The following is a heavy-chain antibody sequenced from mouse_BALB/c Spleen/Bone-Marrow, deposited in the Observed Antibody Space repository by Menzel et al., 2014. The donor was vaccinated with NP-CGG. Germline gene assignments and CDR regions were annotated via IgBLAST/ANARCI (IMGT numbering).Heavy chain of an antibody. CDR2: ISNGGGST. Sequence: EVQRVESGGGLVQPGGSLKLSCVTSGFTFSDYYMYWVRQTPEKRLEWVAYISNGGGSTYYPDAVKGRFTISRDNAKNTLYLQMSRLKSEDTAMYYCARHNYDETWFAYWGQGTLVTVSA. CDR1: GFTFSDYY. D-gene: IGHD2-4*01. J-gene: IGHJ3*01. V-gene: IGHV5-12*02. CDR3: ARHNYDETWFAY.